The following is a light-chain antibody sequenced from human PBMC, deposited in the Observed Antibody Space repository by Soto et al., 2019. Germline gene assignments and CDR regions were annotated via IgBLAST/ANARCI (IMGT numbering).Light chain of an antibody. CDR3: QQRTDRPPWT. CDR2: DAS. J-gene: IGKJ1*01. Sequence: EIVLTQSPATLSLSPGERATLSCRASQSIGLAIAWYQHKPGQAPRLLIFDASQRATGIPAMFRGSGSGTDFTLSISSLEPEDFAVYYCQQRTDRPPWTFGQGTKVESK. CDR1: QSIGLA. V-gene: IGKV3-11*01.